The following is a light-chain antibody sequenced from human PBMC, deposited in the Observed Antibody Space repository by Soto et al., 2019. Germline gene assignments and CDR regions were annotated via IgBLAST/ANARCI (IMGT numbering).Light chain of an antibody. CDR1: SSNIGTNY. V-gene: IGLV1-47*01. CDR3: QSYDNSLSWV. J-gene: IGLJ3*02. Sequence: QSVLTQPPSASATPGQRVTISCSGSSSNIGTNYVYWYQHLPGTAPKLLIYRNDQRPSGVPDRFSGSMSGTAASLAIGGLRSEDEADYYCQSYDNSLSWVFGGGTKVTVL. CDR2: RND.